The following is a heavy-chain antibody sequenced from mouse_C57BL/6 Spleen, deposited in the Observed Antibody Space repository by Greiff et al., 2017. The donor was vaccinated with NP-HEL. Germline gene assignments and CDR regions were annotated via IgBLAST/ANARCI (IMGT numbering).Heavy chain of an antibody. J-gene: IGHJ2*01. V-gene: IGHV5-4*03. CDR3: ARGYDYLDY. D-gene: IGHD2-3*01. Sequence: DVMLVESGGGLVKPGGSLKLSCAASGFTFSSYAMSWVRQTPEKRLEWVATISDGGSYTYYPDNVKGRFTISRDNAKNNLYLQMSHLKSEDTAMYYCARGYDYLDYWGQGTTLTVAS. CDR2: ISDGGSYT. CDR1: GFTFSSYA.